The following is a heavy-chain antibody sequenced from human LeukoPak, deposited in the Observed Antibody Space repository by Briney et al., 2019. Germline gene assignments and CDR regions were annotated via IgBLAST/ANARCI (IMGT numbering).Heavy chain of an antibody. CDR2: INHSGST. D-gene: IGHD6-19*01. Sequence: SETLSLTCAVYGGSFSGYYWSWIRQPPGKGLEWIGEINHSGSTNYNPSLKSRVTISVDTSKNQFSLKLSSVTAADTAVYYCARIPTNAVPSAHNGFDIWGQGTMLTVSS. V-gene: IGHV4-34*01. CDR3: ARIPTNAVPSAHNGFDI. CDR1: GGSFSGYY. J-gene: IGHJ3*02.